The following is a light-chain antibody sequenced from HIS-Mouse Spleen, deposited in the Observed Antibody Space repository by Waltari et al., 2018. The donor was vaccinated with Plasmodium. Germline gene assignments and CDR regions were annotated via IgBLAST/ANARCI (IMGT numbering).Light chain of an antibody. J-gene: IGKJ3*01. Sequence: EIVLTPSPATLSLSPGERATLSCRASQRVSSNLAWYQQKPGQAPRLLIYGASTRATGIPARFSGSGSGTEFTLTISSLQSEDVAVYYCQKYNNWSFTFGPGTKVDIK. V-gene: IGKV3-15*01. CDR2: GAS. CDR1: QRVSSN. CDR3: QKYNNWSFT.